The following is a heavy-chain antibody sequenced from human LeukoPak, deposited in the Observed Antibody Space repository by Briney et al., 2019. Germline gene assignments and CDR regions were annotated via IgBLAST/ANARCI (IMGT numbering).Heavy chain of an antibody. CDR2: ISFTGGTT. D-gene: IGHD2-15*01. CDR3: VKNGDRGAYCSGGSCYPYYYYYMDV. CDR1: GFTFSSYG. V-gene: IGHV3-23*01. J-gene: IGHJ6*03. Sequence: GGSLRLSCAASGFTFSSYGMSWVRQAPGKGLEWVSSISFTGGTTYYADSVKGRFTISRDNSKDTLYLQMNSVRAEDTAIYYCVKNGDRGAYCSGGSCYPYYYYYMDVWGKGTTVTVSS.